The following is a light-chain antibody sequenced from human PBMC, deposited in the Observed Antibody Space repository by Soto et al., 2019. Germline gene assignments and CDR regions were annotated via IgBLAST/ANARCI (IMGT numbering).Light chain of an antibody. CDR1: VLAKKY. CDR2: KDS. V-gene: IGLV3-27*01. J-gene: IGLJ2*01. Sequence: SYELTQPSSVSVSPGQTARITCSGDVLAKKYARWFQQKPGQAPVLVIYKDSERPSGIPERFSGSSSGTTVTLTISGAQVEDEADYYCYSAADNIGVFGEGTKLTVL. CDR3: YSAADNIGV.